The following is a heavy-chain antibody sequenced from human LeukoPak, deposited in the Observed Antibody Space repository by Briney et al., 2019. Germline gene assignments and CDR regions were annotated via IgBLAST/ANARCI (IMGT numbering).Heavy chain of an antibody. Sequence: TPSETLSLTCTVSGGSISSYYWSWIRQPPGRGLEWIEYIYYSGSTNYNPSLKSRVTISVDTSKNQFSLKLSSVTAADTAVYYCASRPGYVSSGYLDYWGQGTLVTVSS. CDR2: IYYSGST. CDR1: GGSISSYY. V-gene: IGHV4-59*01. D-gene: IGHD3-22*01. J-gene: IGHJ4*02. CDR3: ASRPGYVSSGYLDY.